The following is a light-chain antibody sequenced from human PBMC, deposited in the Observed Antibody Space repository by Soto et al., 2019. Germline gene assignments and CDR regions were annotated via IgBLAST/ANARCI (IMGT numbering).Light chain of an antibody. CDR1: QSVGKY. CDR2: DAS. Sequence: IVMTQSPATLSLSPGERATLSCRASQSVGKYLVWYQQKPGQAPRLLIYDASNRATGIPARFSGSGSGTDFTLSISSLEPEDLAVYYCQQRGNRPPWTFGQGTKVEIK. CDR3: QQRGNRPPWT. V-gene: IGKV3-11*01. J-gene: IGKJ1*01.